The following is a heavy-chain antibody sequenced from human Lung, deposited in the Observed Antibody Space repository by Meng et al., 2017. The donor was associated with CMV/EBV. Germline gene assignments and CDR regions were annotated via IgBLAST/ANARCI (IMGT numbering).Heavy chain of an antibody. CDR3: ASFPPPGKQWLVTDY. J-gene: IGHJ4*02. V-gene: IGHV4-4*02. Sequence: QLQLQGPGLGLVTPSGTLSLTCAGSGGSISSSNWWSWVRQPPRKGLEWIGEIYHSGSTNYNPSLKSRVTISVDKSKNQFSLKLSSVTAADTAVYYCASFPPPGKQWLVTDYWGQGTLVTVSS. D-gene: IGHD6-19*01. CDR2: IYHSGST. CDR1: GGSISSSNW.